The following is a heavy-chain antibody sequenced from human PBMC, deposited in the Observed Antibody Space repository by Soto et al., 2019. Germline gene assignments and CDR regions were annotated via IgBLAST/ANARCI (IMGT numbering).Heavy chain of an antibody. J-gene: IGHJ4*02. CDR3: ARGVAAAGTVY. V-gene: IGHV1-69*02. CDR2: IIPLLGIA. D-gene: IGHD6-13*01. CDR1: GGTFSSDT. Sequence: QVQLVQSGAEVKKPGSSVTVSCKASGGTFSSDTISRERQAPGQGLEWMGRIIPLLGIANYAQTFQGRVTITADKSTRTAYMELGSLSSEATAGYYCARGVAAAGTVYWGQGTLFTVSS.